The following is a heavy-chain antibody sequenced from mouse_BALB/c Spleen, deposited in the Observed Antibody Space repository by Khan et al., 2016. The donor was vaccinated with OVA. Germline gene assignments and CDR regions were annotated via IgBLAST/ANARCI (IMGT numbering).Heavy chain of an antibody. CDR2: INPTTGYT. V-gene: IGHV1-7*01. J-gene: IGHJ3*01. CDR3: ARTPTMDTQFSD. D-gene: IGHD2-9*01. CDR1: GYTFTSYW. Sequence: VQLQESGAELAKPGASVKMSCKASGYTFTSYWMHWVKQRPGQGLEWIGFINPTTGYTEYNQKFKDKATLTADKSSSTAYMQMSSLTSEDSAFYYGARTPTMDTQFSDGGQGTLVTVSA.